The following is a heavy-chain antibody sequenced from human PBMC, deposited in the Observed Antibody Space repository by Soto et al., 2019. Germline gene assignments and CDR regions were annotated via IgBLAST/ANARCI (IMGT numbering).Heavy chain of an antibody. Sequence: QVQLVESGGGVVQPGRSLRLSCAASGFTFSSYGMHWVRQAPGKGLEWVAVISYDGSNKYYADSVKGRFTISRDNSKNTLYLQMNSLRAEDTAVYYCAKDYSGSQYYWGQGTLVTVSS. J-gene: IGHJ4*02. CDR3: AKDYSGSQYY. CDR2: ISYDGSNK. D-gene: IGHD1-26*01. CDR1: GFTFSSYG. V-gene: IGHV3-30*18.